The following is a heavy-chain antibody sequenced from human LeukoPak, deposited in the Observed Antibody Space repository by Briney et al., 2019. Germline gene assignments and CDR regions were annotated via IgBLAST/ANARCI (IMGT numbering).Heavy chain of an antibody. J-gene: IGHJ4*02. CDR2: IYYSGST. CDR3: ARAYSSSFLLDY. V-gene: IGHV4-61*01. Sequence: SETLSLTCTVSGGSISSSSYYWSWIRQPPGKGLEWIGYIYYSGSTNYNPSLKSRVTISVDTSKNQFSLKLSSVTAADTAVYYCARAYSSSFLLDYWGQGTLVTVSS. CDR1: GGSISSSSYY. D-gene: IGHD6-13*01.